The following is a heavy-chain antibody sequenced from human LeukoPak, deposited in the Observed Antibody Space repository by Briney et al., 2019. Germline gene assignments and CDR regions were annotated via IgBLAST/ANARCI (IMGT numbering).Heavy chain of an antibody. D-gene: IGHD2-21*01. CDR2: ISSSSSYI. J-gene: IGHJ6*02. Sequence: GSLRLSCAASGFTFSSYSMNWVRQAPGKGLEWVSSISSSSSYIYYADSVKGRFTISRDNAKNSLYLQMNSLRAEDTAVYYCARDFVVGYYYGMDVWGQGTTVTVSS. CDR3: ARDFVVGYYYGMDV. CDR1: GFTFSSYS. V-gene: IGHV3-21*01.